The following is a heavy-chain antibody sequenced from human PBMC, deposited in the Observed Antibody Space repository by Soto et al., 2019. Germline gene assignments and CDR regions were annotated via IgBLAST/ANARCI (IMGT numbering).Heavy chain of an antibody. D-gene: IGHD5-12*01. CDR3: ARSGRWLQLRPFDY. CDR2: IYYSGST. Sequence: LSLTCTVSAGSISSSSYYWGWIRQPPGKGLEWIGNIYYSGSTYYNPSLKSRVTISVDTSKNQFSLKLSSVTAADTAVYYCARSGRWLQLRPFDYWGQGTLVTVSS. CDR1: AGSISSSSYY. V-gene: IGHV4-39*01. J-gene: IGHJ4*02.